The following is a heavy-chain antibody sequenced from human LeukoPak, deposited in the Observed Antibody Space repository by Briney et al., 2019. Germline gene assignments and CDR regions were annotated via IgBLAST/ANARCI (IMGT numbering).Heavy chain of an antibody. D-gene: IGHD6-19*01. J-gene: IGHJ3*02. CDR2: ISWNSGSI. CDR1: GFTFDDYA. V-gene: IGHV3-9*03. Sequence: PGGSLRLSCAASGFTFDDYAMHCVRQAPGKGLEWVSGISWNSGSIGYADSVKGRFTISRDNAKNSLYLQMDSLRPEDMALYYCSKGSSGGWYDAFDIWGQGTLVTVSS. CDR3: SKGSSGGWYDAFDI.